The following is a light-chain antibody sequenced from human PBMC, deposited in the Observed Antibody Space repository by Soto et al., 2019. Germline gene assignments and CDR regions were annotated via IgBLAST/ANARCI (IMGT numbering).Light chain of an antibody. J-gene: IGKJ2*01. Sequence: EIVMTQSPATLSVSPGERATLFCRASQSVSSNLAWYQQKPGQAPRLLIYGASTRATGIPARFSGSGSGTEFTLTIGSLQSEDFAVYYCQQYNNWPPYTFGQGTKLEIQ. CDR3: QQYNNWPPYT. CDR1: QSVSSN. CDR2: GAS. V-gene: IGKV3-15*01.